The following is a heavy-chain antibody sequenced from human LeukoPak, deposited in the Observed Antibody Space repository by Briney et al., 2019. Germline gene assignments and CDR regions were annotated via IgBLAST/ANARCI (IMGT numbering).Heavy chain of an antibody. V-gene: IGHV4-38-2*02. D-gene: IGHD3-22*01. CDR2: ISHSGST. CDR3: ARSPIYDSSGYQSAFDI. CDR1: GDSINSGYY. Sequence: SETLSLTCSVSGDSINSGYYWGWIRQPPGKGLEWIGSISHSGSTYYNPSLKSRVTISVDTSKNQFSLKLTSVTAADTAVYSCARSPIYDSSGYQSAFDIWGQGTMVIVSS. J-gene: IGHJ3*02.